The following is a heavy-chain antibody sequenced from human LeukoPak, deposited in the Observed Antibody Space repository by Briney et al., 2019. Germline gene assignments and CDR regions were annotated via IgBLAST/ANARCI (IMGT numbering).Heavy chain of an antibody. CDR1: GFTFSTYW. Sequence: PGGSLRLSCAASGFTFSTYWMGWVRQAPGKGLEWVANIKEDGSETHYVDSAKGRFTISRDNAKNSLFLQLDNLRVEDTAVYYCSRSLNSWGQGTLVPVSP. J-gene: IGHJ4*02. CDR3: SRSLNS. V-gene: IGHV3-7*01. CDR2: IKEDGSET.